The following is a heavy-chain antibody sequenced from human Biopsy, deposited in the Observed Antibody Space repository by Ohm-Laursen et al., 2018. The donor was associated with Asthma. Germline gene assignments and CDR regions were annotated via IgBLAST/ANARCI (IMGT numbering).Heavy chain of an antibody. CDR3: ARGGYYGGRRHHNGLDV. CDR2: VIPIYGTT. CDR1: GDILSSFG. D-gene: IGHD4-23*01. J-gene: IGHJ6*02. Sequence: SVTVSCKAHGDILSSFGIKWVRKAPGQGLEWMGGVIPIYGTTHTAQKFQGRVTITADESTSTAYMELTSLRKGDTAVYYCARGGYYGGRRHHNGLDVWGQGTTVTVSS. V-gene: IGHV1-69*13.